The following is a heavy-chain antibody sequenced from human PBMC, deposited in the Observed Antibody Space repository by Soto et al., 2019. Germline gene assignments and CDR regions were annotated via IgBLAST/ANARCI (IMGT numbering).Heavy chain of an antibody. CDR1: GFTVSVYA. Sequence: EAQVFESGGGLVQPGGSLRLSCAASGFTVSVYAMNWVRQAPGKWLEWVAAVGAGGGDGVSLDSVQGRFTISRDNSKNMVYLPRKSLRAEDTAVYYCAKCETSWARSGLRQWFGTWGQGTLVIFSS. V-gene: IGHV3-23*01. D-gene: IGHD3-16*01. J-gene: IGHJ5*02. CDR3: AKCETSWARSGLRQWFGT. CDR2: VGAGGGDG.